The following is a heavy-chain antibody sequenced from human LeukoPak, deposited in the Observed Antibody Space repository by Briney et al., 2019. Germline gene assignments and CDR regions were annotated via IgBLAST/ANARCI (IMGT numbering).Heavy chain of an antibody. J-gene: IGHJ6*02. CDR2: IYYSGST. CDR3: ARAPYCSSTSCPRYYGMDV. Sequence: SETLSLTCTVSGGSISSSSYYWGWIRQPPGKGLEWIGSIYYSGSTNYNPSLKSRVTISVDTSKNQFSLKLSSVTAADTAVYYCARAPYCSSTSCPRYYGMDVWGQGTTVTVSS. CDR1: GGSISSSSYY. D-gene: IGHD2-2*01. V-gene: IGHV4-39*07.